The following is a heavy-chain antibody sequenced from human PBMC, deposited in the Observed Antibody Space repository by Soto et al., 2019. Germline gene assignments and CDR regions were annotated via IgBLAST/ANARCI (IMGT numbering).Heavy chain of an antibody. D-gene: IGHD3-9*01. V-gene: IGHV4-61*01. Sequence: SETLSLTCTVSGGPVSSGSHYWSWIRQPPGEGLEWIAYIYHTGSTNYNPSLKSRVTISVDMSKNQFSLKLSAVTAADTAVYYCARDRFDNLNSYDAFDLWGQGTMVTVS. CDR2: IYHTGST. CDR1: GGPVSSGSHY. CDR3: ARDRFDNLNSYDAFDL. J-gene: IGHJ3*01.